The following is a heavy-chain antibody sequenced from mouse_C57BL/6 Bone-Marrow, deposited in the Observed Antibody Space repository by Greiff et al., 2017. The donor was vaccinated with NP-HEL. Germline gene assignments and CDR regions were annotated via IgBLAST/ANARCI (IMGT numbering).Heavy chain of an antibody. D-gene: IGHD1-1*01. V-gene: IGHV14-4*01. CDR3: ISYYDGSTGHFDF. Sequence: EVQLQQSGAELVRPGASVKLSCTASGFNIKDDYMHWVKQRPEQGLEWIGWIDPENGDTEYASKFQGKATITADTSSNTAYPQLSSLTSEDTAVYYCISYYDGSTGHFDFWGQGTTLTVSS. CDR1: GFNIKDDY. J-gene: IGHJ2*01. CDR2: IDPENGDT.